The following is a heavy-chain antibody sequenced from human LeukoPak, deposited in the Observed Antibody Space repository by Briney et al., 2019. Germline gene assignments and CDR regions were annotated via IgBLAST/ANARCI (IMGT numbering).Heavy chain of an antibody. CDR1: GFTFSDYY. V-gene: IGHV3-11*01. D-gene: IGHD1-1*01. J-gene: IGHJ4*02. Sequence: PGGSLRLSCAASGFTFSDYYMSWIRQAPGKGLEWVSYISSSGSTIYYADSVKGRFTISRDNAKDSLYLQMNSLRAEDTAVYYCARDRFYSTGSVDYWGQGTLVTVSS. CDR3: ARDRFYSTGSVDY. CDR2: ISSSGSTI.